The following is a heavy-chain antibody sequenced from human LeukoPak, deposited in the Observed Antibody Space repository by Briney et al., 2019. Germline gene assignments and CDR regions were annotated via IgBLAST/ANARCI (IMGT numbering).Heavy chain of an antibody. V-gene: IGHV3-7*01. Sequence: GGSLRLSCAASGFTFSNYWMSWVRQAPGKGLEWVANIKQDGSEKYYVDSVKGRFTISRDNSKNTLYLQMNSLGAEDTAVYYCAKDHMAGYFDYWGQGTLVTVSS. CDR2: IKQDGSEK. J-gene: IGHJ4*02. CDR3: AKDHMAGYFDY. CDR1: GFTFSNYW. D-gene: IGHD6-19*01.